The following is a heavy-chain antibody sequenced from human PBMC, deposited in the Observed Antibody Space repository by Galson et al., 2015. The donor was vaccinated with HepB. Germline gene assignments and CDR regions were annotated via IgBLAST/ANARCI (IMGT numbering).Heavy chain of an antibody. CDR3: AREGFDY. CDR1: RFTFSTYS. V-gene: IGHV3-48*04. J-gene: IGHJ4*02. Sequence: SLRLSCAASRFTFSTYSMNWVRQAPGKGLEWVSYISSSSSTIYYADSVKGRFTISRDNAKNSLYLQMNSLRAEDTAVYYCAREGFDYWGQGTLVTVSS. CDR2: ISSSSSTI.